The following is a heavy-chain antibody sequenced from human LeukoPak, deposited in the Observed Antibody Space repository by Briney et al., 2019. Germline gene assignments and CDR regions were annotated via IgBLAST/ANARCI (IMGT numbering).Heavy chain of an antibody. V-gene: IGHV3-30*18. J-gene: IGHJ4*02. CDR1: GFIFSNSA. Sequence: GGSLRLSCAASGFIFSNSAMHWVRQAPGKGLEWVAVISHDGSNKYYADSVKGRFTISRDNSKNTLYLQMSSLRAEDTAVYYCAKDIEEWLVKGGGCFDYWGQGTLVTVSS. CDR3: AKDIEEWLVKGGGCFDY. CDR2: ISHDGSNK. D-gene: IGHD6-19*01.